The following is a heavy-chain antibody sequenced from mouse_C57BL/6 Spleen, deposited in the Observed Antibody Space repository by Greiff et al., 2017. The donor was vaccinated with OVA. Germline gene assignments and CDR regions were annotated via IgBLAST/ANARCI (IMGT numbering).Heavy chain of an antibody. CDR3: ARRDYYGSSDEGYFDV. CDR1: GYSFTDYN. Sequence: VQLQQSGPELVKPGASVKISCKASGYSFTDYNMNWVKQSNGKSLEWIGVINPNYGTTSYNQKFKGKATLTVDQSSSTAYMQLNSLTSEDSAVYYCARRDYYGSSDEGYFDVWGTGTTVTVSS. V-gene: IGHV1-39*01. J-gene: IGHJ1*03. D-gene: IGHD1-1*01. CDR2: INPNYGTT.